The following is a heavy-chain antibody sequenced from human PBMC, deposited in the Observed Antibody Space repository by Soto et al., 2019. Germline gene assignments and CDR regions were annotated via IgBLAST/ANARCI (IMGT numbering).Heavy chain of an antibody. V-gene: IGHV4-34*02. Sequence: QVQLQQWGAGLLKPSETLSLTCAVHGGSFGDYYWNWIRQPPGKGPEWIGDINHSGTAKYNPSLSIQVNFSLDTSKNQFSLTLSSVTVADTAVYYCARGPRTVVLPGALSFFDNWGQGTLVTVSP. J-gene: IGHJ4*02. CDR3: ARGPRTVVLPGALSFFDN. CDR2: INHSGTA. CDR1: GGSFGDYY. D-gene: IGHD2-2*01.